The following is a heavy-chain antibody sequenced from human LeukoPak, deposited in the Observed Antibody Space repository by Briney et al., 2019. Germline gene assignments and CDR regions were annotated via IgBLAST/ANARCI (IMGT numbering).Heavy chain of an antibody. CDR2: IKQDGSEK. CDR3: AREVVYYDIKSYFDY. D-gene: IGHD3-22*01. V-gene: IGHV3-7*01. CDR1: GFTFSGYW. J-gene: IGHJ4*02. Sequence: GGSLRLSCAASGFTFSGYWMTWVRQAPGKGLEWVANIKQDGSEKNYVDSVKGRFTISRDNAKNSLYLQMHSLRAEDTAVYYCAREVVYYDIKSYFDYWGQGTLVTVSS.